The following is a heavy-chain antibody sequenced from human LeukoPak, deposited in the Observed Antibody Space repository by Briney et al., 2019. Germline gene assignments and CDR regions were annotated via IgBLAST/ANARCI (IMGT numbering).Heavy chain of an antibody. V-gene: IGHV3-66*01. CDR2: IYNSGST. J-gene: IGHJ4*02. Sequence: GGSLRLSCAASRFTFSNYAMSWVRQAPGKGLEWVSIIYNSGSTYYADSVKGRFTTSRDSSKNMIYLQMNSLRAEDTAVYYCATDYDLLTGYYSDVGYWGQGTLVTVSS. CDR1: RFTFSNYA. CDR3: ATDYDLLTGYYSDVGY. D-gene: IGHD3-9*01.